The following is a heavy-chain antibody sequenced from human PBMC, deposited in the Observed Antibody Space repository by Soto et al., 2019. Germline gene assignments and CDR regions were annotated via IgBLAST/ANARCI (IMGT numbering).Heavy chain of an antibody. D-gene: IGHD3-3*01. J-gene: IGHJ4*02. CDR1: GFSLPTRGGV. Sequence: QITLNESGPTQVKPRQTLTLTCTFSGFSLPTRGGVLGWIRQSPGKAPEWLALIYWDDDKRYSPSLKSRLTITKDTSKNQVVLTMADLDPADTATYYCAHRVLRTVFGLVTTTAIYFDFWGQGTPVAVSS. CDR2: IYWDDDK. V-gene: IGHV2-5*02. CDR3: AHRVLRTVFGLVTTTAIYFDF.